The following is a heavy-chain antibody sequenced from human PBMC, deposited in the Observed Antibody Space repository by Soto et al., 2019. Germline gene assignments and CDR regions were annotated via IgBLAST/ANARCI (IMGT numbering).Heavy chain of an antibody. V-gene: IGHV4-4*07. CDR2: IYSGGSS. J-gene: IGHJ4*02. Sequence: SETLSLTCTVSGGSISSYYWSWIRQPAGKGLEWIGHIYSGGSSDYNPSLKSRVTMSVDTSKNQFSLKVRSVTAADTAVYYCARGGGSSGYYYASDYWSQGTLVTVSS. CDR3: ARGGGSSGYYYASDY. CDR1: GGSISSYY. D-gene: IGHD3-22*01.